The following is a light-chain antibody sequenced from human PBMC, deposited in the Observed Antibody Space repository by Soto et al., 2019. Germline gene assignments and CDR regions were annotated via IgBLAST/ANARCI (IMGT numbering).Light chain of an antibody. CDR3: QQYDRWPVT. J-gene: IGKJ4*01. Sequence: EVVMTQSPATLSVSPGERVTFSCRASQSVTTNLAWYHHKPGQSPRLLISDASTGASGIPPRFSGSGSGTEFTLTIDRLQSADFAVYYCQQYDRWPVTFGGGTKVDI. CDR1: QSVTTN. CDR2: DAS. V-gene: IGKV3-15*01.